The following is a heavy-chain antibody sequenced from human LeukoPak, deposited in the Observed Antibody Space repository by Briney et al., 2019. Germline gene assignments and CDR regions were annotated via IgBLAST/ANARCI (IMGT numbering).Heavy chain of an antibody. Sequence: GASVKVSCKASGGTFSSYAISWVRQAPGQGLEWMGGIIPIFGTANYAQKFQGRVTITADESTSTAYMELSSLRSEDTAVYYCARRATIFGVVMYWYFDLWGRGTLDTVSS. CDR3: ARRATIFGVVMYWYFDL. CDR2: IIPIFGTA. J-gene: IGHJ2*01. D-gene: IGHD3-3*01. V-gene: IGHV1-69*13. CDR1: GGTFSSYA.